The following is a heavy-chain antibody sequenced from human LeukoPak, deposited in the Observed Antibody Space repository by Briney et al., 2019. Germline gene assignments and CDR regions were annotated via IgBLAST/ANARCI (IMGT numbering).Heavy chain of an antibody. J-gene: IGHJ4*02. CDR1: GGSISSSSYY. Sequence: PSETLSLTCTVSGGSISSSSYYWGWIRQPPGKGLEWVGSIYYSGSTYYNPSLKSRVTISVNTSKKQFSLKLSSVTAADTAVFYCARLRYSYFDYWGQGTLVTVSS. CDR2: IYYSGST. V-gene: IGHV4-39*01. D-gene: IGHD1-1*01. CDR3: ARLRYSYFDY.